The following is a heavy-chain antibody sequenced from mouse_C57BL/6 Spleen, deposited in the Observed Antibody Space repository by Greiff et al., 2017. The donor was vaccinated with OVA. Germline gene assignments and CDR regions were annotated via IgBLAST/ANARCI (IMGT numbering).Heavy chain of an antibody. CDR3: TTYDGYLDH. CDR2: IDPENGDT. J-gene: IGHJ2*01. Sequence: VQLQQSGAELVRPGASVKLSCTASGFNIKDDYMPWVKQRPEQGLEWIGWIDPENGDTEYAAKFQGKATITADTSSNTAYLQLSSLTSEDTAVYYCTTYDGYLDHWGQGTTLTVSS. CDR1: GFNIKDDY. V-gene: IGHV14-4*01. D-gene: IGHD2-3*01.